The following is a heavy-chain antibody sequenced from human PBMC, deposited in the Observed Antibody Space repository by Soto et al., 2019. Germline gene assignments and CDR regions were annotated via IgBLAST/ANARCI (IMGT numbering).Heavy chain of an antibody. CDR3: AREGLGYCSSTSCPGLDY. J-gene: IGHJ4*02. V-gene: IGHV3-53*05. D-gene: IGHD2-2*01. Sequence: GGSLRLSCAASGLSVSSKYINWVRQAPGKGLEWLSTIYSGGTTYYADSVKGRFTISRDNSKNTLYLQMNSLRAEDTAVYYCAREGLGYCSSTSCPGLDYWGQGTLVTVS. CDR1: GLSVSSKY. CDR2: IYSGGTT.